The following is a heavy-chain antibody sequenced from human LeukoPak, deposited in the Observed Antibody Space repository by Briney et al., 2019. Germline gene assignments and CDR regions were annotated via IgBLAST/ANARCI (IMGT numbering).Heavy chain of an antibody. D-gene: IGHD5-18*01. V-gene: IGHV3-30*04. Sequence: GGSLRLSCAASGFTFSSFAMHWVRQAPGKGLEWVAVISYDGSNKYYADSVKGRFTMSRDNSKNTLYLQMNSLRDEDTAVYYCARGRTAMGLLLEYWGQGTLVTVSS. CDR2: ISYDGSNK. CDR1: GFTFSSFA. CDR3: ARGRTAMGLLLEY. J-gene: IGHJ4*02.